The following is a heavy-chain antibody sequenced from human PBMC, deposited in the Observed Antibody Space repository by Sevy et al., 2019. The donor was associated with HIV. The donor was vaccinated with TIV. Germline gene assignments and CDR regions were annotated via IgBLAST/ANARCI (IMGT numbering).Heavy chain of an antibody. CDR1: GFTFSSFW. CDR3: VRALYAYSSY. CDR2: INQDGSEI. J-gene: IGHJ4*02. D-gene: IGHD4-4*01. Sequence: GGSLRLSCAASGFTFSSFWMTWVRQAPGKGLEWVANINQDGSEIHYVDSGKGRFRISRYNAKNSLNLQRNSLRAEYTAVYYCVRALYAYSSYWGQGTLVTVSS. V-gene: IGHV3-7*01.